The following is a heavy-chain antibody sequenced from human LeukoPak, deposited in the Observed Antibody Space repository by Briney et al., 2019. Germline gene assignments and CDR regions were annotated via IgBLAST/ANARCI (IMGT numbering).Heavy chain of an antibody. CDR2: IYYSGST. CDR1: GGSISSSSYY. V-gene: IGHV4-39*07. CDR3: ASRWLGAFDI. J-gene: IGHJ3*02. D-gene: IGHD5-12*01. Sequence: SETLSLTCTVSGGSISSSSYYWGWIRQPPGKGLEWIGSIYYSGSTYYNPSLKSRVTISVDTSKNQFSLKLSSVTAADTAVYYCASRWLGAFDIWGQGTMVTVSS.